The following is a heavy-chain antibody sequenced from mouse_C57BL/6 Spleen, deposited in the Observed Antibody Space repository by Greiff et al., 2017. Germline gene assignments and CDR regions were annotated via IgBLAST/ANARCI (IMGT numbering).Heavy chain of an antibody. CDR3: ARENYYGSINHLAMDY. CDR1: GFTFSSYA. Sequence: EVKVVESGGGLVKPGGSLKLSCAASGFTFSSYAMSWVRQTPEKRLEWVATISDGGSYTYYPDNVKGRFTISRDNAKNNLYLQMSHLNSEDTARYYCARENYYGSINHLAMDYGVQGTSAPASS. D-gene: IGHD1-1*01. CDR2: ISDGGSYT. V-gene: IGHV5-4*01. J-gene: IGHJ4*01.